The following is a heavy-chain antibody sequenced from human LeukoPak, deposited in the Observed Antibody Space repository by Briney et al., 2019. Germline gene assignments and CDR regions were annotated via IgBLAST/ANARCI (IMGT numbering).Heavy chain of an antibody. CDR3: ARHDAGIAARPFDN. CDR1: GGSISSYY. Sequence: PSETLSLTCTVSGGSISSYYWNWIRQPAGKGLEWIGRIYSSGSTNYNPSLKSRVTISVDTSKNQFSLKLSSVTAADTAVYYCARHDAGIAARPFDNWGQGTLVTVSS. CDR2: IYSSGST. V-gene: IGHV4-4*07. J-gene: IGHJ4*02. D-gene: IGHD6-6*01.